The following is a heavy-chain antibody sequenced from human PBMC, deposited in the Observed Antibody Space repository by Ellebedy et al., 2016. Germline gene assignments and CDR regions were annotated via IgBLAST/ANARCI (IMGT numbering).Heavy chain of an antibody. D-gene: IGHD6-19*01. CDR3: TRGFFIAVAGNWFDP. Sequence: ASVKVSCKASGYIFTGYFMHWVRQAPGQGLEWMAWINPNSGGTKYAQQFQGRVTLTRDTSINTAYMELSSLRSDDTAVYYCTRGFFIAVAGNWFDPWGQGTLVTVSS. CDR2: INPNSGGT. CDR1: GYIFTGYF. V-gene: IGHV1-2*02. J-gene: IGHJ5*02.